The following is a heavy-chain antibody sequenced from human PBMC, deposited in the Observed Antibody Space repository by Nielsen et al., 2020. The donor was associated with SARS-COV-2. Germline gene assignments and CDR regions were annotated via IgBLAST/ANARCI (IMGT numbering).Heavy chain of an antibody. CDR2: IYYSGST. D-gene: IGHD5-18*01. V-gene: IGHV4-59*01. CDR1: GGSISSYY. J-gene: IGHJ5*02. CDR3: ARDGYSYGGNWFDP. Sequence: SETLSLTCTVSGGSISSYYLSWIRQPPGKGLEWIGYIYYSGSTNYNPSLKSRVTISVDTSKNQFSLKLSSVTAADTAVYYCARDGYSYGGNWFDPWGQGTLVTVSS.